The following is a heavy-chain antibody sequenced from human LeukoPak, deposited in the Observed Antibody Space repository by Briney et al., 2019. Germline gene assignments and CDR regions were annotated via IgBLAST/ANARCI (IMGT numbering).Heavy chain of an antibody. J-gene: IGHJ5*02. CDR1: GYTFTGYY. CDR3: ARAYCSGGTCYLVENWFDP. CDR2: INPNSGGT. V-gene: IGHV1-2*06. D-gene: IGHD2-15*01. Sequence: ASVKVSXKASGYTFTGYYMYWVRQAPGQGLEWIGRINPNSGGTDYAQNFQGRVTMTRDTSISTAYMELSRLRSDDTAVYYCARAYCSGGTCYLVENWFDPWGRGTLVTVSS.